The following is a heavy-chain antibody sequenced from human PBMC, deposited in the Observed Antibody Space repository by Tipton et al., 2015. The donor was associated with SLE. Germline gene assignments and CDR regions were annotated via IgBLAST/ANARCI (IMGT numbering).Heavy chain of an antibody. D-gene: IGHD1-26*01. CDR2: VYYRGST. J-gene: IGHJ4*02. CDR3: ARQSLAGALGYFDF. CDR1: GGSISRSSHH. Sequence: TLSLTCTVSGGSISRSSHHWAWIRQSPEKGLEWIGSVYYRGSTYYKSSLRSRVTISVDTSKNQFSLKRSSVTAADTAVYFCARQSLAGALGYFDFWGQGTLLTVSS. V-gene: IGHV4-39*01.